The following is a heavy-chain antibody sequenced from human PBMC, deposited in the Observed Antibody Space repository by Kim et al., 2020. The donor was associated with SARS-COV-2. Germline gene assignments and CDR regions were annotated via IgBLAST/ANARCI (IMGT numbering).Heavy chain of an antibody. CDR1: GGSISSSDYY. J-gene: IGHJ2*01. CDR2: IYYSGNT. Sequence: SETLSLTCSVSGGSISSSDYYWGWIRQPPWNGLEWIATIYYSGNTYYNPSLKGRVTISVDTSKKQFSLRLSSVTAADAAVYYCARHLRNWYFDLWGRGTLVTVSS. V-gene: IGHV4-39*01. CDR3: ARHLRNWYFDL.